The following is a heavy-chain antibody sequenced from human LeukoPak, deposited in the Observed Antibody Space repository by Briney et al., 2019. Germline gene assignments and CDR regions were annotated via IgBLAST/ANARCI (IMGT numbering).Heavy chain of an antibody. CDR2: IYPGDSDT. J-gene: IGHJ4*02. CDR3: ARLAGSGYYTPIDY. Sequence: GESLQISCKGSGYSFTTYWIGWVRQLPGKGLEWMGIIYPGDSDTRYSPSFQGQVTISADKSITTAYLQWSSLKASDTAMYYCARLAGSGYYTPIDYWGQGTLVTVSS. CDR1: GYSFTTYW. D-gene: IGHD3-3*01. V-gene: IGHV5-51*01.